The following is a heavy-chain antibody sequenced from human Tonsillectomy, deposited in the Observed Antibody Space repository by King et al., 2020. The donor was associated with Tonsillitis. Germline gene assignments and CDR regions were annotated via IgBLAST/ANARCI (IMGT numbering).Heavy chain of an antibody. Sequence: VQLVESGGGLVQPGGSLRLSCAASGFTFSSYSMNWVRQAPGKGLEWVSYISSSSSTIYYADSVKGRFTISRDNAKNSLYLQMNSLRAEDTAVYYCARDKHHSYGDYDAFDIWGQGTMVTVSS. CDR2: ISSSSSTI. CDR1: GFTFSSYS. D-gene: IGHD4-17*01. CDR3: ARDKHHSYGDYDAFDI. V-gene: IGHV3-48*01. J-gene: IGHJ3*02.